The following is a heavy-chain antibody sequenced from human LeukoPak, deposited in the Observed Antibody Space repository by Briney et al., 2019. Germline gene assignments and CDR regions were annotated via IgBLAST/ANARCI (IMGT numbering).Heavy chain of an antibody. CDR2: ISGSGGST. CDR1: GFTFSSYG. J-gene: IGHJ5*02. D-gene: IGHD3-10*01. V-gene: IGHV3-23*01. Sequence: GGSLRLSCAASGFTFSSYGMSWVRQAPGKGLEWVSAISGSGGSTYYADSVKGRFTISRDNSKNTLYLQMNSLRAEDTAVYYCAKDPTYYGSETWGQGTLVTVSS. CDR3: AKDPTYYGSET.